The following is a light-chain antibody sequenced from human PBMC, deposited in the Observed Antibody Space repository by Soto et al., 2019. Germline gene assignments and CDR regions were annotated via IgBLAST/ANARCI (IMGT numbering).Light chain of an antibody. CDR2: DVN. CDR3: SSYTSSSTYV. Sequence: QSVMTLRASVSGSPGQSIAVSCTGTGIDVGYYNYVSWYQQHPGKAPNVMIYDVNNRPSGVPDRFSGSKSGNTASLTISGLQAEDEADYYCSSYTSSSTYVFGTGTKVTVL. V-gene: IGLV2-14*01. J-gene: IGLJ1*01. CDR1: GIDVGYYNY.